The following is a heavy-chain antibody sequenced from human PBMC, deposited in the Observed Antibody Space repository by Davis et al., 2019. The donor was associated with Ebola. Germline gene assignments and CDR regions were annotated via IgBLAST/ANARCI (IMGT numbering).Heavy chain of an antibody. D-gene: IGHD6-19*01. CDR1: AGTFSSYA. V-gene: IGHV1-69*06. CDR2: IIPILGPG. Sequence: AASVKISCKASAGTFSSYAISWVRQAPGQGLEWMGGIIPILGPGNYGQKFQGRVTITADKSTSTAYMELSSLRYGDTAVYYCAREGGYSSGWPYFDNWGQGTLVTVSS. J-gene: IGHJ4*02. CDR3: AREGGYSSGWPYFDN.